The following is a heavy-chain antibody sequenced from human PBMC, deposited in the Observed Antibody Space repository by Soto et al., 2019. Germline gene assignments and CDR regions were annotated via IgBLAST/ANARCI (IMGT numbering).Heavy chain of an antibody. CDR3: AKNGQPPYYYYGMDV. V-gene: IGHV1-18*01. CDR2: ISGYNGDT. CDR1: GYTFTRYG. D-gene: IGHD2-8*01. J-gene: IGHJ6*02. Sequence: QGQLVQSGGEVKKPGASVKVSCKASGYTFTRYGISWVRQAPGQGREWMGWISGYNGDTKYAQKFQGRVNMTVDTSTTTAYMELRSLTSDHRAVYYCAKNGQPPYYYYGMDVWGQGTTVTVSS.